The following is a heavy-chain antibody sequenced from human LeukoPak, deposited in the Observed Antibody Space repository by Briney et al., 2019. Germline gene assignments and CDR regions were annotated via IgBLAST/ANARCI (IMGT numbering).Heavy chain of an antibody. CDR3: AKIGSSSGDYFDY. CDR2: IKQDGSEK. Sequence: GGSLRLSCAASGFTFSSYWMSWVRKAPGKGLEWVANIKQDGSEKYYVDSVKGRFTISRDNAKNSLYLQMNSLRAEDTAVYYCAKIGSSSGDYFDYWGQGTLVTVSS. V-gene: IGHV3-7*01. J-gene: IGHJ4*02. CDR1: GFTFSSYW. D-gene: IGHD2-2*01.